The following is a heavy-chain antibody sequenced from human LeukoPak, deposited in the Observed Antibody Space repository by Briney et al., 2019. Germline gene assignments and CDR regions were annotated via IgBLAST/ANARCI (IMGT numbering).Heavy chain of an antibody. CDR2: MYYGGNT. J-gene: IGHJ6*02. V-gene: IGHV4-39*01. Sequence: PSETLSLTCTVSGDSTSSSNYYWVWIRQPPGKGLEWIVSMYYGGNTYYNPSLKSRVTISVDKSKNQVSLTLSSVSAADTAVYYCARQPGGSHPAAMDVWVQGTTVTVS. D-gene: IGHD1-26*01. CDR1: GDSTSSSNYY. CDR3: ARQPGGSHPAAMDV.